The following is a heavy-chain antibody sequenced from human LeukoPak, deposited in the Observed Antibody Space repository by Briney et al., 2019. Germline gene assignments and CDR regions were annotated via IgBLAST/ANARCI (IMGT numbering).Heavy chain of an antibody. J-gene: IGHJ4*02. Sequence: GGSLRLSCAASGFTFSDTWMHWVRQAPGEGLVWVSRIRSDGSDTRYAESVKGRFTISRDNAKNTLYLQMNSLRAEDTAVYYCAKDWGYHSSSSSFDYWGQGTLVTVSS. D-gene: IGHD6-6*01. CDR1: GFTFSDTW. CDR2: IRSDGSDT. CDR3: AKDWGYHSSSSSFDY. V-gene: IGHV3-74*01.